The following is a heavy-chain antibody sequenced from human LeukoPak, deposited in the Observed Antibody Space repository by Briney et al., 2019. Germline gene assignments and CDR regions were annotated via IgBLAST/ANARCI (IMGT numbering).Heavy chain of an antibody. V-gene: IGHV3-23*01. CDR1: GFTFSSYV. D-gene: IGHD1-26*01. CDR2: ISGSGGTT. J-gene: IGHJ4*02. CDR3: ARSIVKTRGRFDY. Sequence: GGSLRLSCAASGFTFSSYVMSWVRQAPGKGLEWVSAISGSGGTTYYADSVKGRFTISRDNSKNTLYLQMNSLRAEDTAVYYCARSIVKTRGRFDYWGQGTLVTVSS.